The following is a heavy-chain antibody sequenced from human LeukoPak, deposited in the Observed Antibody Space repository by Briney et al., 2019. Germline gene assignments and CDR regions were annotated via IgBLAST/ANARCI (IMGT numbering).Heavy chain of an antibody. Sequence: ASVKVSCKVSGYTFTNYGVSWVRQAPGQGLEWMGWISTFNANTNNAQKFQGRVTMTTDTSTSTVYMELGSLRSDDTAVYYCARGQVYWYFDLWGRGTLVTVSS. CDR3: ARGQVYWYFDL. V-gene: IGHV1-18*01. CDR1: GYTFTNYG. J-gene: IGHJ2*01. CDR2: ISTFNANT.